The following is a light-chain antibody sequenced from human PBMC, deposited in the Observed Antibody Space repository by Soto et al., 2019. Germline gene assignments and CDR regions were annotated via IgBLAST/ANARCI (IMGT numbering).Light chain of an antibody. J-gene: IGKJ5*01. V-gene: IGKV3-11*01. CDR3: QQHETLIT. Sequence: DIVLTQSPATLSLSPGERATLSFRASQNVSTYLAWYQQKPGQGPRLLIYNASTRATGIPARFSGRGSGTDFTLTISSLEREDFAVYYCQQHETLITFGQGTRLEIK. CDR2: NAS. CDR1: QNVSTY.